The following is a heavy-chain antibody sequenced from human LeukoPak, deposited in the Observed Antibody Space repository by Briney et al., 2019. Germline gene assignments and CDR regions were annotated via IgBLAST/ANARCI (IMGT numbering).Heavy chain of an antibody. J-gene: IGHJ5*02. CDR1: GFAFTDAW. Sequence: GGSLRLSCAASGFAFTDAWMNWVRQSPGKGLEWVGRIRSMTDGRTTDYAAPVKGRFIISREDSKNTLFLQMNSLRIEDTAVYYCCPRSSTSPWGQGTLVTVSS. CDR2: IRSMTDGRTT. V-gene: IGHV3-15*01. CDR3: CPRSSTSP. D-gene: IGHD2-2*01.